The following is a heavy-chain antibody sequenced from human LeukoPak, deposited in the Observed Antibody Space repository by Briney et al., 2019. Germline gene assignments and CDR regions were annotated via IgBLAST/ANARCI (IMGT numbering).Heavy chain of an antibody. CDR2: IYHSGST. Sequence: PSETLSLTCAVSGYSISSGYYWGWIRQPPGKGLEWIGSIYHSGSTYYNPSLKSRVTISVDTSKNQFSLKLSSVTAADTAVHYCARQLYGGNSLNDYWGQGTLVTVSS. CDR3: ARQLYGGNSLNDY. V-gene: IGHV4-38-2*01. J-gene: IGHJ4*02. D-gene: IGHD4-23*01. CDR1: GYSISSGYY.